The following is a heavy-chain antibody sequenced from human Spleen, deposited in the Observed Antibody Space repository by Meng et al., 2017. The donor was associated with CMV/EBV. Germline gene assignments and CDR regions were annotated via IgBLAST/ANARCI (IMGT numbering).Heavy chain of an antibody. J-gene: IGHJ5*02. CDR2: ISYDGSNK. CDR1: GFTFSSYA. D-gene: IGHD6-13*01. Sequence: GESLKISCAASGFTFSSYAMHWVRQAPGKGLEWVAVISYDGSNKYYADSVKGRFTISRDNSKNTLYLQMNSLRAEDTAVYYCARDPMGAADNWFDPWGQGTLVTVSS. V-gene: IGHV3-30-3*01. CDR3: ARDPMGAADNWFDP.